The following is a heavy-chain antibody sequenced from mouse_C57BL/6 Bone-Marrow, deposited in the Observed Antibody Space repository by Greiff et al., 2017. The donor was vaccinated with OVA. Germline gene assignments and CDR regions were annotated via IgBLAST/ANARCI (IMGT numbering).Heavy chain of an antibody. CDR3: TREFYGSSKYFDV. CDR2: ISRGGDYI. Sequence: EVHLVESGEGLVKPGGSLKLSCAASGFTFSSYAMSWVRQTPEKRLEWVAYISRGGDYIYYADTVKGRFTISRDNARNTLYLQMSSLKSEDTAMYYCTREFYGSSKYFDVWGTGTTVTVSS. V-gene: IGHV5-9-1*02. D-gene: IGHD1-1*01. J-gene: IGHJ1*03. CDR1: GFTFSSYA.